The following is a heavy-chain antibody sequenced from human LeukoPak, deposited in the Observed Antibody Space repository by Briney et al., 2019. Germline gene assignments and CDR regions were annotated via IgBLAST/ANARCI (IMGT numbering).Heavy chain of an antibody. CDR1: GFTSSSYG. J-gene: IGHJ6*02. D-gene: IGHD3-22*01. CDR2: IWYDGSNK. Sequence: GGSLRLSCAASGFTSSSYGMHWVRQAPGKGLEWVAVIWYDGSNKYYADSVKGRFTISRDNSKNTLYLQMNSLRAEDTAVYYCAREWLVDYYYGMDVWGQGTTVTVSS. CDR3: AREWLVDYYYGMDV. V-gene: IGHV3-33*01.